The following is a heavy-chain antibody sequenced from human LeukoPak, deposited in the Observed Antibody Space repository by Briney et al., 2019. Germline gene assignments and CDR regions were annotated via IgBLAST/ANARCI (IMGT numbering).Heavy chain of an antibody. V-gene: IGHV3-30*02. D-gene: IGHD3-3*01. J-gene: IGHJ4*02. CDR1: GFTFSNYG. Sequence: PGGSLRLSCAASGFTFSNYGMHWVRQAPGKGLEWVAFIWYDGSNKYYADSVKGRFTISRDNSKNTLYLQMNSLRAEDTAVYYCASEIIFGSFDYWGQGTLVTVSS. CDR3: ASEIIFGSFDY. CDR2: IWYDGSNK.